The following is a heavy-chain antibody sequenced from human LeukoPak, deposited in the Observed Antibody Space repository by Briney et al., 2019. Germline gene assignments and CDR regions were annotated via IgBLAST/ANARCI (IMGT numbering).Heavy chain of an antibody. CDR2: IYSDGST. D-gene: IGHD1-26*01. Sequence: GGSLRLSCAASGFIVSNNYMSWVRQAPGKGLEWVSVIYSDGSTYYADSVEGRFTISRDSSKNTLFLHMNTLRAEDTAIYYCAKDRTVGASYWYFDLWGRGTLVTVSS. V-gene: IGHV3-53*01. J-gene: IGHJ2*01. CDR3: AKDRTVGASYWYFDL. CDR1: GFIVSNNY.